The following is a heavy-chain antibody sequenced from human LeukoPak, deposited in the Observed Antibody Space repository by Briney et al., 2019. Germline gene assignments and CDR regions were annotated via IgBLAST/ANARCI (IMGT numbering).Heavy chain of an antibody. V-gene: IGHV4-59*11. CDR2: IYYSGST. D-gene: IGHD3-3*01. CDR1: GGSISSHY. CDR3: ARGNYGFWSGEPPLDY. J-gene: IGHJ4*02. Sequence: SETLSLTCTVSGGSISSHYWSWIRQPPGKGLEWIGYIYYSGSTNYNPSLKSRVTISVDTSKNQFSLKLSSVTAADTAVYYCARGNYGFWSGEPPLDYWGQGTLVTVSS.